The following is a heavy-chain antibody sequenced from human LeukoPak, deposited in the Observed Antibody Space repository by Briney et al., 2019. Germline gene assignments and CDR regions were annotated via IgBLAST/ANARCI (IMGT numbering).Heavy chain of an antibody. CDR1: GYTFTGYY. CDR2: INTNSGGT. Sequence: ASVKVSCKASGYTFTGYYMHWVRQAPGQGLEWMGWINTNSGGTNYAQKFQGRVTMTRDTSISTAYMELSRLRSDDTAVYYCARDIYYYDSSGKGPDYWGQGTLVTVSS. CDR3: ARDIYYYDSSGKGPDY. J-gene: IGHJ4*02. D-gene: IGHD3-22*01. V-gene: IGHV1-2*02.